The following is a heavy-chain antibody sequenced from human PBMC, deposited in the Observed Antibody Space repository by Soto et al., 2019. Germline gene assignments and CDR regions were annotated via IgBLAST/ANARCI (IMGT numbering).Heavy chain of an antibody. J-gene: IGHJ4*02. CDR2: ISSTGSYI. Sequence: GGSLRLSCAASGFTFSSYTMSWVRQAPGKGLEWVSSISSTGSYIVYADSVKGRFTISRDNAKNSLYLQVNSLRAEDSAVYYCRRDDYDDWGQGTLVTAPQ. CDR1: GFTFSSYT. CDR3: RRDDYDD. V-gene: IGHV3-21*01.